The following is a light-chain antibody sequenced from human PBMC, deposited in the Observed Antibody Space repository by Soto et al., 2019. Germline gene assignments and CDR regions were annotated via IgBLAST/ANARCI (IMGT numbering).Light chain of an antibody. CDR1: QSVTSY. CDR2: DAS. V-gene: IGKV3-11*01. Sequence: EIVLTQSPGTLSLSPGERATLSCRASQSVTSYLAWYQQKPGQAPRLLIYDASNRATGIPARFSGSGSGTDFTLTISSLQPEDFSVYYCQQRSSWPLITFGQGTRLEI. J-gene: IGKJ5*01. CDR3: QQRSSWPLIT.